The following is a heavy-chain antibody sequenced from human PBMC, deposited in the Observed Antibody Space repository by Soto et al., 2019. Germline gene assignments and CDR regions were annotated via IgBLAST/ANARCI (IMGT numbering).Heavy chain of an antibody. J-gene: IGHJ6*03. D-gene: IGHD3-16*02. Sequence: GGSLRLSCAASGFTFSSYAMSWVRQAPGKGLEWVSAISGSGGSTYYADSVKGRFTISRDNSKNTLYLQMNSLRAEDTAVYYCAKGPFSATYYDYIWGSYRYRDYYYYYMDVWGKGTTVTVSS. CDR1: GFTFSSYA. CDR3: AKGPFSATYYDYIWGSYRYRDYYYYYMDV. V-gene: IGHV3-23*01. CDR2: ISGSGGST.